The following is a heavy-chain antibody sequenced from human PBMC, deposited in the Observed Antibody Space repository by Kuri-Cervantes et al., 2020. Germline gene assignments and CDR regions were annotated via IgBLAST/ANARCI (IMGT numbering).Heavy chain of an antibody. CDR3: ARAALLRYFDWLNWFDP. CDR2: INHSGST. CDR1: GGSFSGYH. Sequence: SETLSLTCAVYGGSFSGYHWSWIRQPPGKGLEWIGEINHSGSTNYNPSLKSRVTMSVDTSKNQFSLKLSSVTAADTAVYYCARAALLRYFDWLNWFDPWGQGTLVTVSS. D-gene: IGHD3-9*01. V-gene: IGHV4-34*01. J-gene: IGHJ5*02.